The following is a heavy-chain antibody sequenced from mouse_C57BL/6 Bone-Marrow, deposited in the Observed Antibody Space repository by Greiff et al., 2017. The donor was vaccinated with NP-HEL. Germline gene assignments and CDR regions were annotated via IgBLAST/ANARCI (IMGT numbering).Heavy chain of an antibody. CDR1: GFTFSSYG. CDR3: ARHRTWFAY. V-gene: IGHV5-6*01. Sequence: EVQVVESGGDLVKPGGSLKLSCAASGFTFSSYGMSWVRQTPDKRLEWVATISSGGSYTSYPDSVKGRFTISRDNAKNTLYLQMSSLKSEDTAMYYCARHRTWFAYWGQGTLVTVSA. CDR2: ISSGGSYT. J-gene: IGHJ3*01.